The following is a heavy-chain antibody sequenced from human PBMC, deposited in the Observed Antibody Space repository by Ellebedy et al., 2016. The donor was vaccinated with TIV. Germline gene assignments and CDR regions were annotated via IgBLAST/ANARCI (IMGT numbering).Heavy chain of an antibody. CDR1: GVTVSRKDTA. Sequence: SETLSLXXAISGVTVSRKDTAWNWIRQSPSRGLEWLGRTYYKSKWYNDYAVSVKSRISINPDTSKNQFSLQLNSVTPEDTAVYYCTKGFLKTGMDGWGQGTTVTVSS. CDR2: TYYKSKWYN. CDR3: TKGFLKTGMDG. J-gene: IGHJ6*02. D-gene: IGHD2-21*01. V-gene: IGHV6-1*01.